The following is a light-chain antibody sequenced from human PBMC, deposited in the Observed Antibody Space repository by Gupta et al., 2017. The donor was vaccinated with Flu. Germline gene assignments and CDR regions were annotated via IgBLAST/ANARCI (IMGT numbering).Light chain of an antibody. V-gene: IGLV2-14*04. CDR2: DVS. CDR3: SSYTSSSTLWV. CDR1: SSDIGGYNY. Sequence: ITISCTGTSSDIGGYNYVSWYQQHPGKAPKLMMYDVSNRPSGVSNRFSGSKSGNTASLTISGLQAEDEADYYCSSYTSSSTLWVFGGGTKLTVL. J-gene: IGLJ3*02.